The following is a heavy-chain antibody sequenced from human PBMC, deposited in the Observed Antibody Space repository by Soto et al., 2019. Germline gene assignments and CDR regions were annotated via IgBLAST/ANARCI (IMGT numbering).Heavy chain of an antibody. D-gene: IGHD6-13*01. Sequence: SETLSLTCSVSGGSISSGDYYWSWIRQPPGKGLEWIGYVFHSGSTYYNPSLKSRVTISVDTSKNQFSLRLSSVTAADTAMYYCASTLSAAGFVDHWGQGTLVTVSS. CDR3: ASTLSAAGFVDH. V-gene: IGHV4-30-4*08. CDR2: VFHSGST. J-gene: IGHJ4*02. CDR1: GGSISSGDYY.